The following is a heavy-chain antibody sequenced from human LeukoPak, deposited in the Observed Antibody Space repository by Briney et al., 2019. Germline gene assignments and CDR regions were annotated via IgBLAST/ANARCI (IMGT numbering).Heavy chain of an antibody. CDR3: ARYVPPLTGYSHFDY. V-gene: IGHV1-2*02. CDR1: GYTFTSYD. J-gene: IGHJ4*02. Sequence: ASVKVSCKASGYTFTSYDINWVRQATGQGLEWMGWINPNSGGTNYAQKFQGRVTMTRDTSISTAYMELSRLRSDDTAVYYCARYVPPLTGYSHFDYWGQGTLVTVSS. CDR2: INPNSGGT. D-gene: IGHD3-9*01.